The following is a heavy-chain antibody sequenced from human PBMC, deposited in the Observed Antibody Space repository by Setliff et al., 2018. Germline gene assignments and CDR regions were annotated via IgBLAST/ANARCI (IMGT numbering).Heavy chain of an antibody. V-gene: IGHV4-61*09. CDR2: IHHRGKA. Sequence: PSETLSLTCTVSGGSISSGGYYWSWIRQPAGKGLEWIVNIHHRGKAYYNPSLKSRVTMSVDTSKNHVSLKLSSVTAADTAVYYCARAHTWSLPNDNSGYPGWFDPWGQGTLVTVSS. CDR1: GGSISSGGYY. J-gene: IGHJ5*02. CDR3: ARAHTWSLPNDNSGYPGWFDP. D-gene: IGHD3-22*01.